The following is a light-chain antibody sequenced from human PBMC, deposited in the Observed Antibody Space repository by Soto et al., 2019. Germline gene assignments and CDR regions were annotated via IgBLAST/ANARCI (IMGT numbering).Light chain of an antibody. J-gene: IGKJ3*01. CDR2: DAS. Sequence: ELVMTQSPGPLSVSPWERATLSCRASQSVGRYLAWYPQKPGQTPRLLIYDASKRATGIPDRFSGSGSGTDFTLTISRLEPEDFAVYYCQQYGSFFGPGTKLDIK. CDR3: QQYGSF. CDR1: QSVGRY. V-gene: IGKV3-20*01.